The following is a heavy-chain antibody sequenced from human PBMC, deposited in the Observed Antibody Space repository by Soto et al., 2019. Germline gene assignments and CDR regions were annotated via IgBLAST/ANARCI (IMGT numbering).Heavy chain of an antibody. J-gene: IGHJ6*02. CDR3: ARESIGYSGYDSSGGYYYYGMDV. CDR1: GYTFTGYY. CDR2: INPNSGGT. Sequence: ASVKVSCKASGYTFTGYYMHWVRQAPGRGLEWMGWINPNSGGTNYAQKFQGWVTMTRDTSISTAYMELSRLRSDDTAVYYCARESIGYSGYDSSGGYYYYGMDVWGQGTTVTVSS. D-gene: IGHD5-12*01. V-gene: IGHV1-2*04.